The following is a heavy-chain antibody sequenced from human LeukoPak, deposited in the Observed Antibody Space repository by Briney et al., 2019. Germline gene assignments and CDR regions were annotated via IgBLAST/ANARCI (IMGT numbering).Heavy chain of an antibody. CDR3: AREPSGYYDSSGKKPGAFDI. Sequence: SETLSLTCTVSGGSISSYYWSWIRQPPGKGLEWIGYIYYSGSTNYNPSLKSRVTISVDTSKNQFSLKLSSVTAADTAVYYRAREPSGYYDSSGKKPGAFDIWGQGTMVTVSS. CDR2: IYYSGST. V-gene: IGHV4-59*01. CDR1: GGSISSYY. J-gene: IGHJ3*02. D-gene: IGHD3-22*01.